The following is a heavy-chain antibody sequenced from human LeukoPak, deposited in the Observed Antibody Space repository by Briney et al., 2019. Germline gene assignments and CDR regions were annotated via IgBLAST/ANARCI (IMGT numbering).Heavy chain of an antibody. CDR1: GGSISSSNW. CDR3: AREGLDYDFWSGYYRSVAFDI. V-gene: IGHV4-4*02. J-gene: IGHJ3*02. Sequence: SGTLSLTCAVSGGSISSSNWWSWVRQPPGKGLEWIGEIYHSGSTNYNPSLKSRVTISVDKSKNQFSLKLSSVTAADTAVYYCAREGLDYDFWSGYYRSVAFDIWGQGTMVTVSS. D-gene: IGHD3-3*01. CDR2: IYHSGST.